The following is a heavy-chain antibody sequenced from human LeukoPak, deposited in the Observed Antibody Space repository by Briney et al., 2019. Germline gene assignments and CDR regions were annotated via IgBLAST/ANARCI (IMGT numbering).Heavy chain of an antibody. Sequence: ASVRVSCKASLYTFNTYNIAWVRQAPGQGLEWMEWISPKSGSANYAQKFQGRVTMATDTSTGTAYMDLRSLTSDDTAVYFCAREKSYKNYDIWRAPGPAVFDSYYMDVWGKGTTVTVSS. V-gene: IGHV1-18*01. CDR3: AREKSYKNYDIWRAPGPAVFDSYYMDV. CDR1: LYTFNTYN. CDR2: ISPKSGSA. D-gene: IGHD3-9*01. J-gene: IGHJ6*03.